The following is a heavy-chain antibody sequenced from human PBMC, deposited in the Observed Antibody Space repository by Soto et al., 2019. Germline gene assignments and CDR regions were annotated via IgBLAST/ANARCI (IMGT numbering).Heavy chain of an antibody. CDR1: GFTFSTYA. CDR2: ISGGGGST. J-gene: IGHJ4*02. CDR3: ARGLGYCSSTSCYIWFDY. D-gene: IGHD2-2*02. Sequence: PGGSLRLSCAAPGFTFSTYAMSWVRQAPGKGLEWVSAISGGGGSTYYADSAKGRFTISRDNSKNTLFLQMNSLRAEDTAVHYCARGLGYCSSTSCYIWFDYWGQGTLVTVSS. V-gene: IGHV3-23*01.